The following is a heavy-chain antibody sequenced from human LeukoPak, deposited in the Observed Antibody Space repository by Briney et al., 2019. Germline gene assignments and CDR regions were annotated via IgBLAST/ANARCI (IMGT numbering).Heavy chain of an antibody. CDR1: GYVFTNYW. Sequence: GESLKISCKGSGYVFTNYWSGWVRQMPGKGLEWMGIFFPGDSDTRYSPSFQGQVTISADKSISTAYLQWSSLKASDTAMYYCARRGTGLAAAATYDYWGQGTLVTVSS. CDR3: ARRGTGLAAAATYDY. J-gene: IGHJ4*02. CDR2: FFPGDSDT. V-gene: IGHV5-51*01. D-gene: IGHD6-13*01.